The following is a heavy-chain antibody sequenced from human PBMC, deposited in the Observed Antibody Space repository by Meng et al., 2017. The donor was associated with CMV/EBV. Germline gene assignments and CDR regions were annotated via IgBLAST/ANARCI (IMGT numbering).Heavy chain of an antibody. J-gene: IGHJ4*02. CDR3: ARLYYDFWSGYFAFDY. CDR2: INPNSGGT. Sequence: GYTFTGYYMHWVRPAPGQGLEWMGWINPNSGGTNYAQKFQGRVTMTRDTSISTAYMELSRLRSDDTAVYYCARLYYDFWSGYFAFDYWGQGTLVTVSS. CDR1: GYTFTGYY. D-gene: IGHD3-3*01. V-gene: IGHV1-2*02.